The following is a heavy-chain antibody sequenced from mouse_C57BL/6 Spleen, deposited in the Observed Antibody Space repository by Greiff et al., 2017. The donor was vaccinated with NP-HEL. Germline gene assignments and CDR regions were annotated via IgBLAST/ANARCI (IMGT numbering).Heavy chain of an antibody. CDR3: TGITTVVATRYFDV. CDR1: GYTFTDYE. J-gene: IGHJ1*03. D-gene: IGHD1-1*01. Sequence: VKLMESGAELVRPGASVTLSCKASGYTFTDYEMHWVKQTPVHGLEWIGAIDPDTGGTAYNQKFKGKAILTADKSSSTAYMELRSLTSEDSAVYYCTGITTVVATRYFDVWGTGTTVTVSS. V-gene: IGHV1-15*01. CDR2: IDPDTGGT.